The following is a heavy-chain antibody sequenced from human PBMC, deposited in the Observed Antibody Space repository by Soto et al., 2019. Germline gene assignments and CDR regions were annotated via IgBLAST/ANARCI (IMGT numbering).Heavy chain of an antibody. CDR2: IYHSGST. D-gene: IGHD2-15*01. CDR3: ASHGAYCSGGSCYSDWFDP. CDR1: GGSISSGGYS. J-gene: IGHJ5*02. V-gene: IGHV4-30-2*02. Sequence: SETLSLTCAVSGGSISSGGYSWSWIRQPPGKGLEWIGYIYHSGSTYYNPSLKSRVTISVDTSKNQFSLKLSSVTAADTAVYYCASHGAYCSGGSCYSDWFDPWGQGTLVTVSS.